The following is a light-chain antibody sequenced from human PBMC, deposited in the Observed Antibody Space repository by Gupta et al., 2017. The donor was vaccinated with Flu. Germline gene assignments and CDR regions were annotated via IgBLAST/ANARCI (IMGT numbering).Light chain of an antibody. J-gene: IGKJ3*01. CDR3: QQYDNLPFT. CDR1: QSVDTAC. V-gene: IGKV3-20*01. Sequence: EIVLTQYPGILSLSPGERATLSCSATQSVDTACFAWYQQKPGQPPRLLICGTSSRATGIPDRFSGSGSGTDFTLTINRLEPGDFAVYFCQQYDNLPFTFGPGTKVDIK. CDR2: GTS.